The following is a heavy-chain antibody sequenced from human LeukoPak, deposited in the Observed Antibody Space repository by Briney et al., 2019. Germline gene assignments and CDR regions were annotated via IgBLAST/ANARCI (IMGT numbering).Heavy chain of an antibody. CDR3: ARRELLWYFDL. CDR2: INHSGST. Sequence: SETLSLTCAVYGGSFSGYYWSWIRQPPGKGLEWIGEINHSGSTNYNPSLKSRVTISVDTSKNQFSLKLSSVTAADTAVYYCARRELLWYFDLWGRGTLVTVSS. J-gene: IGHJ2*01. CDR1: GGSFSGYY. V-gene: IGHV4-34*01. D-gene: IGHD1-7*01.